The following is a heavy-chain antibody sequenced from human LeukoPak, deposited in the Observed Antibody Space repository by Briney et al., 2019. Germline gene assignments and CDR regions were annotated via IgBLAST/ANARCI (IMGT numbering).Heavy chain of an antibody. CDR1: GFTFSSYS. CDR2: ISSSSSYI. CDR3: ARDRIVLPNWFDP. Sequence: GGSLRLSCAASGFTFSSYSMNWVRQAPGKGLEWVSSISSSSSYIYYADSVKGRFTISRDNAKNSLYLQMNNLRAEDTAVYYCARDRIVLPNWFDPWGQGTLVTVSS. V-gene: IGHV3-21*01. D-gene: IGHD2-15*01. J-gene: IGHJ5*02.